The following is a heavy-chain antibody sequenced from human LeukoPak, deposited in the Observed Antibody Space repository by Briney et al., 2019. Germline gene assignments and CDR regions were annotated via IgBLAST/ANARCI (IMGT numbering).Heavy chain of an antibody. V-gene: IGHV4-34*01. Sequence: PSETLSLTCAVYGGSFSGYYWSWIRQPPGKGLEWIGEINHSGSTNYNPSLKSRVTISVDTSKNQFSLKLSSVTAADTAVYYCARRSSYYYDSSGFDYWGQGTLVTVSS. CDR1: GGSFSGYY. CDR3: ARRSSYYYDSSGFDY. D-gene: IGHD3-22*01. J-gene: IGHJ4*02. CDR2: INHSGST.